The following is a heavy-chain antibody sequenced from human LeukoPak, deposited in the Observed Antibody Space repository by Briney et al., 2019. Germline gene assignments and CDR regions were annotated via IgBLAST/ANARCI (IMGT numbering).Heavy chain of an antibody. CDR3: ARTGRDTSSSNPFDL. D-gene: IGHD6-13*01. CDR2: IIPMLGTA. V-gene: IGHV1-69*06. Sequence: ASVKVSCKASGYTFTDYFMHWVRQAPGQGLEWMGRIIPMLGTASNAEKFYGRVTITADKSTSTTYLELNSLRSDDTAVYYCARTGRDTSSSNPFDLWGQGTRVTVSS. CDR1: GYTFTDYF. J-gene: IGHJ4*02.